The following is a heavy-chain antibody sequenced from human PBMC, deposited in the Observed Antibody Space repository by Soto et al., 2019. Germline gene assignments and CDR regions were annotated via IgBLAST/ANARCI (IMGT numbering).Heavy chain of an antibody. CDR2: VYHSGKT. Sequence: QVQLQESGPGRVKPSETLSLTCTVSGDYISSHYWSWIRQPPGKGLEWIGYVYHSGKTDSNPSLKSRVTISMDTSKNQISLRLTSVTAADTDVYYCARPRGTTPDVWYFDLWGRGTLVTVSS. CDR1: GDYISSHY. D-gene: IGHD1-26*01. V-gene: IGHV4-59*08. CDR3: ARPRGTTPDVWYFDL. J-gene: IGHJ2*01.